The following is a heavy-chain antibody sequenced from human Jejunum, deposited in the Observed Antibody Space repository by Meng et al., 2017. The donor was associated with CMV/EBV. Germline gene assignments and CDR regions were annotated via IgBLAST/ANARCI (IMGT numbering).Heavy chain of an antibody. V-gene: IGHV4-31*03. CDR2: MYRSGTT. J-gene: IGHJ4*02. CDR1: GYSIKNGGYY. D-gene: IGHD3-10*01. Sequence: TVSGYSIKNGGYYWSWIGQPPGKGLEWFGSMYRSGTTYHNPSLRGRVVISIDTSKNQFSLNVNSRTAADTAVYYCAGGSGGMTAFDSWGQGTLVTVSS. CDR3: AGGSGGMTAFDS.